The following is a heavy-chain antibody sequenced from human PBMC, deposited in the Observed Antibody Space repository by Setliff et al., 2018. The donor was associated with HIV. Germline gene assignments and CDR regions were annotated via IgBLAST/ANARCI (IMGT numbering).Heavy chain of an antibody. CDR1: GFTFSSYW. Sequence: GGSLRLSCAASGFTFSSYWMSWVRQAPGKGLEWVSAISGNGYTTRSTDSVKGRFTISRDNSKTTLYLQMNNLRVDDTAVYYCGNRGGPYWGQGTLVTVSS. J-gene: IGHJ4*02. CDR2: ISGNGYTT. V-gene: IGHV3-23*01. D-gene: IGHD3-16*01. CDR3: GNRGGPY.